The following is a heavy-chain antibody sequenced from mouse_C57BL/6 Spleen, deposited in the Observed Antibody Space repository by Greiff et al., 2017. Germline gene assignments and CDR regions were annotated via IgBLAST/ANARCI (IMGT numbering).Heavy chain of an antibody. CDR2: INPNNGGT. D-gene: IGHD1-1*01. J-gene: IGHJ3*01. Sequence: EVQVVESGPELVKPGASVKMSCKASGYTFTDYNMHWVKQSHGKSLEWIGYINPNNGGTSYNQKFKGKATLTVNKSSSTAYMELRSLTSEDSAVYYCARYYYGSSPFAYWGQGTLVTVSA. CDR3: ARYYYGSSPFAY. V-gene: IGHV1-22*01. CDR1: GYTFTDYN.